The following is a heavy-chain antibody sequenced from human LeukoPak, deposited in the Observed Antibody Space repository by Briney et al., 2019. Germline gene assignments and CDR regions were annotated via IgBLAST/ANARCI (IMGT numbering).Heavy chain of an antibody. V-gene: IGHV4-4*07. CDR1: GGSISSYY. CDR3: ARVGVEFSSGAAFDI. J-gene: IGHJ3*02. CDR2: IYTSGGT. Sequence: PSETLSLTCTVSGGSISSYYWSWIRQPAGKGLEWIGRIYTSGGTNYNPSLKSRVTMSVDTSKNQFSLQLNSVTPEDTAVYYCARVGVEFSSGAAFDIWGQGTMVTVSS. D-gene: IGHD6-25*01.